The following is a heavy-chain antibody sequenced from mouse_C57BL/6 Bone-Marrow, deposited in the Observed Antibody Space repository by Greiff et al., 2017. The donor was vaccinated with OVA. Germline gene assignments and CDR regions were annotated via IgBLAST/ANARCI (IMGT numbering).Heavy chain of an antibody. Sequence: EVKVVESGGGLVKPGGSLKLSCAASGFTFSSYTMSWVRQTPEKRLEWVATISGGGGNTYYPDSVKGRFTISRDNAKNTLYLQMSSLRSEDTALYYCARREGYYYGSDWYFDVWGTGTTVTVSS. V-gene: IGHV5-9*01. J-gene: IGHJ1*03. CDR3: ARREGYYYGSDWYFDV. CDR2: ISGGGGNT. D-gene: IGHD1-1*01. CDR1: GFTFSSYT.